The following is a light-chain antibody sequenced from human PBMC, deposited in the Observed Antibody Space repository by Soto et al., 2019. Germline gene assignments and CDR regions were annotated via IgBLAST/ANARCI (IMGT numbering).Light chain of an antibody. J-gene: IGLJ2*01. V-gene: IGLV3-21*01. Sequence: SYELTQPPSVSVAPGKTARITCGGNNIGSKSVHWYQQKPGQAPVLVIYYDSDRPSGIPERFSGSNSGNTASLTISGLQAEDEADYYCCSYVGSSPPYVIFGGGTKLTVL. CDR3: CSYVGSSPPYVI. CDR1: NIGSKS. CDR2: YDS.